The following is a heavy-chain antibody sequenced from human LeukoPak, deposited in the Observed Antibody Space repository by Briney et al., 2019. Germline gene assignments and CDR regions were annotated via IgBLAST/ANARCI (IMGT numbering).Heavy chain of an antibody. Sequence: ASAKVSCKASGYTFTSYGISWVRQAPGQGLEWMGWISAYNGNTNYAQKLQGRVTMTTDTSTSTAYMELRSLRSDDTAVYYCARDVNFDWLLETYDSSVDWFDPWGQGTLVTVSS. CDR1: GYTFTSYG. CDR2: ISAYNGNT. CDR3: ARDVNFDWLLETYDSSVDWFDP. J-gene: IGHJ5*02. V-gene: IGHV1-18*01. D-gene: IGHD3-9*01.